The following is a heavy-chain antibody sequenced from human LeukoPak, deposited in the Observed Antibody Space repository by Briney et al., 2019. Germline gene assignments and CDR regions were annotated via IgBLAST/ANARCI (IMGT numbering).Heavy chain of an antibody. V-gene: IGHV3-53*01. CDR1: GFTVSSNY. J-gene: IGHJ6*03. Sequence: GGSLRLSCAASGFTVSSNYMSWVRQAPGKGLEWVSVIYSGGSTYYADSVKGRFTISRDNSKNTLYLQMNSLRAEDTAVYYCARVWTAVSGTGVYYYMDVWGKGTTVTISS. CDR3: ARVWTAVSGTGVYYYMDV. CDR2: IYSGGST. D-gene: IGHD6-19*01.